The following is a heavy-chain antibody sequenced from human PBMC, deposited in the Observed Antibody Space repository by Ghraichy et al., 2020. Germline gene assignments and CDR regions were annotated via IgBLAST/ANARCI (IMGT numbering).Heavy chain of an antibody. CDR2: IGVAGDT. D-gene: IGHD1-14*01. V-gene: IGHV3-13*01. CDR3: ARARTVQDDALDM. CDR1: GFTLSTYD. J-gene: IGHJ3*02. Sequence: LTCAASGFTLSTYDLHWVRQTPGKGLEWVSAIGVAGDTWYPDSLRGRFTISRENAKNSFSLQMNNLRAGDTALYYCARARTVQDDALDMWGRGTMVTVFS.